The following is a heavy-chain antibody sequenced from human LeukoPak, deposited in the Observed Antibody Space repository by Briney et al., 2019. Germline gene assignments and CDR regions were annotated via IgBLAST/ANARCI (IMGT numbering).Heavy chain of an antibody. J-gene: IGHJ4*02. CDR3: AKRGDGYNF. CDR2: ISYDGSNK. Sequence: LSGGSLRLSCAASGFTFSSYSMNWVRQAPGKGLEWVAVISYDGSNKYYADSVKGRFTISRDNSKNTLYLQMNSLRAEDTAVYYCAKRGDGYNFWGQGTLVTVSS. D-gene: IGHD5-24*01. V-gene: IGHV3-30*18. CDR1: GFTFSSYS.